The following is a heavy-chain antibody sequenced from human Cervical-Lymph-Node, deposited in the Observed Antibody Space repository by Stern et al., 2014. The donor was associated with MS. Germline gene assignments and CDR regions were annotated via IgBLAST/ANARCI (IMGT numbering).Heavy chain of an antibody. CDR2: IYPPDAYT. J-gene: IGHJ4*02. V-gene: IGHV5-51*01. CDR3: ARLESLAWPYLDN. Sequence: EMQLVESGAELRKPGESLKISCQASGFTFTDYCIGWIRQMPGKGPEYLGVIYPPDAYTQYQLSFQGQFTISADNSLSTPYLHWSSLEASHTAMYYCARLESLAWPYLDNWGLGTLVTVSS. CDR1: GFTFTDYC. D-gene: IGHD3-3*01.